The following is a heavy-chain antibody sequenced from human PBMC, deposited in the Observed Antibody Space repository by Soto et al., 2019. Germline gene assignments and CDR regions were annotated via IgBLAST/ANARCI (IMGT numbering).Heavy chain of an antibody. CDR2: IGTRSDI. V-gene: IGHV3-21*01. CDR1: VFTFSSHS. D-gene: IGHD2-21*02. J-gene: IGHJ6*02. Sequence: GPLTLSGSAPVFTFSSHSMHWVRQGPGKGLEWVSSIGTRSDIYYADSVKGRFTISRDNAKNSLSLQMNSMTAEDTAVYYCAREETAWPLAYGLDVWGQGTTVTVSS. CDR3: AREETAWPLAYGLDV.